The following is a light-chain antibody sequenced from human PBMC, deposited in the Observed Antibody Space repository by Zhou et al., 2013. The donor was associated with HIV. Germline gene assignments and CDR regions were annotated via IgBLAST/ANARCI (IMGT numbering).Light chain of an antibody. J-gene: IGKJ1*01. CDR1: QGISSY. CDR2: AAS. Sequence: AIRMTQSPSSFSASTGDRVTITCRASQGISSYLAWYQQKPGKAPKLLIYAASTLQSGVPSRFSGSGSGTDFTLTISSLQPEDFATYYCQQSYSTSRGRWTFGQGTKVEIK. CDR3: QQSYSTSRGRWT. V-gene: IGKV1-8*01.